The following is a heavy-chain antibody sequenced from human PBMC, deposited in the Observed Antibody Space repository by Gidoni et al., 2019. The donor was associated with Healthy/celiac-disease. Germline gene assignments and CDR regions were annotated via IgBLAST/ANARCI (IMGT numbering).Heavy chain of an antibody. CDR2: ISGSGGST. CDR1: GFTFGSYA. CDR3: AKRRLHDYYDSSGYLVFDY. J-gene: IGHJ4*02. Sequence: EVQLLESGGGLVQPGGSLRLSCAASGFTFGSYAMSWVRQAPGKGLEWVSAISGSGGSTYYADSVKGRFTISRDNSKNTLYLQMNSLRAEDTAVYYCAKRRLHDYYDSSGYLVFDYWGQGTLVTVSS. V-gene: IGHV3-23*01. D-gene: IGHD3-22*01.